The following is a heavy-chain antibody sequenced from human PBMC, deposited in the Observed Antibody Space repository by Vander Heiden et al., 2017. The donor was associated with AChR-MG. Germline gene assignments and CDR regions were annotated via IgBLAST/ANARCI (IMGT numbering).Heavy chain of an antibody. Sequence: QLQLQESGPGLVKPSETLSLTCTVSGGSISSSSYYWGWIRQPPGQGLEWIGSIYYSGSTYYNPSLKSRVTISVDTSKNQFSLKLSSVTAADTAVYYCAADRNWFDPWGQGTLVTVSS. CDR1: GGSISSSSYY. J-gene: IGHJ5*02. V-gene: IGHV4-39*01. CDR2: IYYSGST. CDR3: AADRNWFDP.